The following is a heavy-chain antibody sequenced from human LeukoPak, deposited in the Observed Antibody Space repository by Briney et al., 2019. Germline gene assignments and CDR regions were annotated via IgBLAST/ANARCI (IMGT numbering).Heavy chain of an antibody. CDR2: IYYSGST. J-gene: IGHJ6*03. Sequence: SETLSLTCTVSGGSISSSSYYWGWIRQPPGKGLEWIGSIYYSGSTYYNPSLKSRVTISVDTSKNQFSLKLSSVTAADTAVYYCSGVGEYYYYMDVWGKGTTVTVSS. D-gene: IGHD1-26*01. V-gene: IGHV4-39*01. CDR3: SGVGEYYYYMDV. CDR1: GGSISSSSYY.